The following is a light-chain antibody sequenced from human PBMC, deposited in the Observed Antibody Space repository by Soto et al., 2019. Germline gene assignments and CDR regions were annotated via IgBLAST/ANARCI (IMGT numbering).Light chain of an antibody. CDR2: WAS. CDR3: QQYDNWPPFT. CDR1: ESVLYASNQKNY. Sequence: DIVMTQSPGSLAVSLGERATINCNSSESVLYASNQKNYLAWFQQKPGQPPRLLIYWASARESGVPDRFSGSGSGTEFTLTISSLQSEDFAVYYCQQYDNWPPFTFGPGTKVDIK. J-gene: IGKJ3*01. V-gene: IGKV4-1*01.